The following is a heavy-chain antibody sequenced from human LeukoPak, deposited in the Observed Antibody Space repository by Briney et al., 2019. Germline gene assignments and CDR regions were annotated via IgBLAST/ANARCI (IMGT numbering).Heavy chain of an antibody. D-gene: IGHD2-21*01. Sequence: PGRSLRLSCAASGFTFSSYAMHWVRQAPGKGLEWVTVISYDGSNKYYADSVKGRFTISRDNSKNTLYLQMSSLRGEDTAVYYCARDVVETGVGSMDVWGQGTTVTVSS. CDR2: ISYDGSNK. CDR1: GFTFSSYA. V-gene: IGHV3-30-3*01. CDR3: ARDVVETGVGSMDV. J-gene: IGHJ6*02.